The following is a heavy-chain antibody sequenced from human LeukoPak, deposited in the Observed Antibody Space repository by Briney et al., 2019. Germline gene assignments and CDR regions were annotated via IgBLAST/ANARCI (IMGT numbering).Heavy chain of an antibody. D-gene: IGHD5-12*01. V-gene: IGHV1-69*05. CDR1: GGTFSSYA. CDR2: IIPIFGTA. CDR3: ASSSGYDSNWFDP. Sequence: SVKVSCKASGGTFSSYAISWVRQAPGQGLEWMGGIIPIFGTANYAQKFQGRVTITTDESTSTAYMELSSLSSEDTAVYYCASSSGYDSNWFDPWGQGTLVTVSS. J-gene: IGHJ5*02.